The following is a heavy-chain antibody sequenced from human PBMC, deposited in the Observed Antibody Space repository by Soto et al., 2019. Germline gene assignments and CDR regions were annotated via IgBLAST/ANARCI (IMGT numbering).Heavy chain of an antibody. CDR1: GYAFTIYG. CDR3: ARIYYDFWSGYRPNFDY. V-gene: IGHV1-18*01. CDR2: ISAYNGNT. J-gene: IGHJ4*02. D-gene: IGHD3-3*01. Sequence: ASVNVSCKAAGYAFTIYGISWVRQAPGQGLEWMGWISAYNGNTNYAQKLQGRVTMTTDTSTSTAYMELRSLRSDDTAVYYCARIYYDFWSGYRPNFDYWGQGTLVTVSS.